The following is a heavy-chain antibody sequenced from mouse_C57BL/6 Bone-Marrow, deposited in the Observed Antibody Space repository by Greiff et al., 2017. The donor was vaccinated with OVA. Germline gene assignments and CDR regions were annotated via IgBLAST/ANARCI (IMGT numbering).Heavy chain of an antibody. D-gene: IGHD1-1*01. V-gene: IGHV1-64*01. CDR2: IHPNSGST. CDR3: ARSYYGSSPFDY. Sequence: QVQLQKPGAELVKPGASVKLSCKASGYTFTSYWMHWVKQRPGQGLEWIGMIHPNSGSTNYNEKFKSKATLTVDKSSSTAYMQLSSLTSEDSAVYYCARSYYGSSPFDYWGQGTTLTVSS. J-gene: IGHJ2*01. CDR1: GYTFTSYW.